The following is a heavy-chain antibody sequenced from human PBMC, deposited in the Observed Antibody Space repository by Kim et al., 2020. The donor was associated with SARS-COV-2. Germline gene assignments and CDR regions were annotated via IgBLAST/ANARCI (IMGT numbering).Heavy chain of an antibody. CDR1: GGSISSYY. CDR2: IYYSGST. D-gene: IGHD6-6*01. V-gene: IGHV4-59*01. Sequence: SETLSLTCTVSGGSISSYYWSWIRQPPGKGLEWIGYIYYSGSTNYNPSLKSRVTISVDTSKNQFSLKLSSVTAADTAVYYCARDPSSGHSSSRNYYGMDVWGQGTTVTVSS. CDR3: ARDPSSGHSSSRNYYGMDV. J-gene: IGHJ6*02.